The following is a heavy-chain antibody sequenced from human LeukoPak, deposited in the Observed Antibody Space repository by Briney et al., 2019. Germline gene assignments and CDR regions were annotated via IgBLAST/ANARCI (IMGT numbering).Heavy chain of an antibody. CDR2: ISSSSSYI. CDR1: GFTFSSYS. J-gene: IGHJ6*03. V-gene: IGHV3-21*01. D-gene: IGHD5-24*01. Sequence: AGSLRRSCAASGFTFSSYSRNWVRQGPGKGLVWVSSISSSSSYIDYADSVKGRFTISRDNAKNSLYLQRNSLRAEDTAVYYCARSPPVRATIGRGYYYYYMDVWGKGTTVTVSS. CDR3: ARSPPVRATIGRGYYYYYMDV.